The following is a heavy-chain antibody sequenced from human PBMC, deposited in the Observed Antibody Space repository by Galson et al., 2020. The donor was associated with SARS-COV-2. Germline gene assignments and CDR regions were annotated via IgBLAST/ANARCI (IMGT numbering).Heavy chain of an antibody. CDR1: GFTFKTYA. CDR2: ISETGGSA. J-gene: IGHJ4*02. Sequence: TGGSLRLSCAASGFTFKTYAMSWVRQAPGKGLEWVARISETGGSAVYADSVTGRFTISRDNSRDTLHLQVNSLRADDTAVYYCAKVAFSSGPGSYWSGAIKIPTYFDSGGLGTLVTVSS. D-gene: IGHD3-10*01. V-gene: IGHV3-23*01. CDR3: AKVAFSSGPGSYWSGAIKIPTYFDS.